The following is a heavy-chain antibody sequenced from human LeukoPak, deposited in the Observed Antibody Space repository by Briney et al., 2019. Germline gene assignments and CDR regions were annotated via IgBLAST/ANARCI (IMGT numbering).Heavy chain of an antibody. V-gene: IGHV4-4*02. D-gene: IGHD3-22*01. Sequence: SETLSLTCAVSGDSISTNYWWTWVRQPPGKGLEWIGEIYHSGSINYNPSLKNRVTLSIDKSNNHFSLRLSSVTAADTAVYYCARETHLDNYYDSSGYYYLPRYYYYYYMDVWGKGTTVTVSS. CDR2: IYHSGSI. CDR1: GDSISTNYW. J-gene: IGHJ6*03. CDR3: ARETHLDNYYDSSGYYYLPRYYYYYYMDV.